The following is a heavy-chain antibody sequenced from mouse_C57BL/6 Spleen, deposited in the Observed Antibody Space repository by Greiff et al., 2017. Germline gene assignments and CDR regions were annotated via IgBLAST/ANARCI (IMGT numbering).Heavy chain of an antibody. CDR1: GYTFTDSN. D-gene: IGHD2-5*01. J-gene: IGHJ4*01. CDR2: TNPNNGGA. Sequence: VQLQQSGPELVKPGASVKIPCKASGYTFTDSNMDGVKQSHGKSLEWIGDTNPNNGGAIYNQKFKGKATLTVDKSSSTAYMELRSLTSEDTAVYYCARVAYYSNYEGAMDYWGQGTSVTVSS. CDR3: ARVAYYSNYEGAMDY. V-gene: IGHV1-18*01.